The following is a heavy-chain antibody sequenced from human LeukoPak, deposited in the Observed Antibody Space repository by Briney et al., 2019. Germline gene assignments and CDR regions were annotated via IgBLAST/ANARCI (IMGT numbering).Heavy chain of an antibody. D-gene: IGHD3-3*01. V-gene: IGHV3-21*04. Sequence: PGGSLRLSCAASGFTFSSYSMNWVRQAPGKGLEWVSSISSSSSYIYYADSVKGRFTISRDNAKNSLYLQMNSLRAEDTAVYYCAKERYDFSSGYLYYFDYWGQGTLVTVSS. CDR3: AKERYDFSSGYLYYFDY. J-gene: IGHJ4*02. CDR1: GFTFSSYS. CDR2: ISSSSSYI.